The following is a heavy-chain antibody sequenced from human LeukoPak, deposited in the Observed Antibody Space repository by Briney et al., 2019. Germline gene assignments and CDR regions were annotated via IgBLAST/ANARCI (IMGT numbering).Heavy chain of an antibody. D-gene: IGHD3-10*01. Sequence: GGSLRLSCAASRFTFSSYSMNWVRQAPGKGLEWVSSISSSSSYIYYADSVKGRFTISRDNAKNSLYLQMNSLRAEDTAVYYCARGDYNGSGSPNWFDPWGQGTLVTVSS. CDR3: ARGDYNGSGSPNWFDP. J-gene: IGHJ5*02. V-gene: IGHV3-21*01. CDR2: ISSSSSYI. CDR1: RFTFSSYS.